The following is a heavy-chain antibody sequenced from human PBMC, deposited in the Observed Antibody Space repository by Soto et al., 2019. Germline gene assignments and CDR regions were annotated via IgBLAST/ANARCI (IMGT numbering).Heavy chain of an antibody. Sequence: QVQLVQSGAEVKKPGSSVKVSCKTSGGTFSNDIITWVRQAPGQGLEWMGRITPLLDTTNYAQKVQGRVTITADNSTGTAYMELNSLRSEDTAVYYCVRDSPIGSTFSGYDGIDYWGQGTLVTVSS. V-gene: IGHV1-69*08. CDR3: VRDSPIGSTFSGYDGIDY. CDR2: ITPLLDTT. CDR1: GGTFSNDI. D-gene: IGHD5-12*01. J-gene: IGHJ4*02.